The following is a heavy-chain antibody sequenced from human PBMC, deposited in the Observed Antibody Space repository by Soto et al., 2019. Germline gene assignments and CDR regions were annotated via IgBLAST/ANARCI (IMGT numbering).Heavy chain of an antibody. CDR2: TSVYNGNT. D-gene: IGHD4-17*01. J-gene: IGHJ4*02. CDR1: GYTFYNYD. Sequence: QVQLVQSGAEVKKPGASVKVSCKASGYTFYNYDITWVRQAPGQGLEWMGTTSVYNGNTNFAQSLQGRVTMTIDKSTATAYMERRSLTSDDTAVYYCARARATVTTERALGYWGQGTLVTVSS. V-gene: IGHV1-18*01. CDR3: ARARATVTTERALGY.